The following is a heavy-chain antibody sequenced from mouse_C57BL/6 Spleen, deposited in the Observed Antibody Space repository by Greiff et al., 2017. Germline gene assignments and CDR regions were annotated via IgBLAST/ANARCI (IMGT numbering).Heavy chain of an antibody. Sequence: VQLQQPGAELVKPGASVKLSCKASGYTFTSYWITWVQQRPGQGLEWIGDIYPGSGSTNYNEKFKSKATLTVDTSSSTAYMQLSSLICEDSAVYYDAREGHWGGGYAMDYWGQGTSVTVSS. J-gene: IGHJ4*01. CDR3: AREGHWGGGYAMDY. D-gene: IGHD4-1*01. CDR2: IYPGSGST. V-gene: IGHV1-55*01. CDR1: GYTFTSYW.